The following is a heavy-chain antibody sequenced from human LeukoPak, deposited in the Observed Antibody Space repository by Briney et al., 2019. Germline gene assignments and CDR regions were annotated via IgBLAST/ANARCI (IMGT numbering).Heavy chain of an antibody. V-gene: IGHV3-23*01. D-gene: IGHD4-17*01. CDR3: ARDPNGDYIGAFDF. CDR2: INAVGGNT. CDR1: GFTFSNYA. J-gene: IGHJ4*02. Sequence: QAGGSLRLSCAASGFTFSNYAMSWVRQAPGKGLEWVSTINAVGGNTYYADSVTGRFTISRDNSKNTLFLQMNSLRVEDTAIYYCARDPNGDYIGAFDFWGQGTLVTVSS.